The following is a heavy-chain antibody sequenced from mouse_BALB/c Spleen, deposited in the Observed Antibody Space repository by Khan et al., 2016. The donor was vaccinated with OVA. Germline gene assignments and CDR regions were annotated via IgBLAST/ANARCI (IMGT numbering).Heavy chain of an antibody. CDR2: ILPGSDSP. CDR1: FYTFSSYW. D-gene: IGHD2-3*01. Sequence: QVQLQQSGPSLFPPFSSFPISFPSPFYTFSSYWIEWIKQRTGHGLEWIGEILPGSDSPNYNERFMGKATFTADTSSNTAYMQLSSLTSEDSAVYYCARQGGGYFSWFAYWGQGTLVTVSA. CDR3: ARQGGGYFSWFAY. V-gene: IGHV1-9*01. J-gene: IGHJ3*01.